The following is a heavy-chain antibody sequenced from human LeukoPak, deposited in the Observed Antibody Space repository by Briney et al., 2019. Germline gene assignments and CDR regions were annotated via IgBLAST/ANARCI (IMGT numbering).Heavy chain of an antibody. CDR3: VKGEGEYSSGWYSIVY. Sequence: GGSLRLSCSASGFTFSSYAMHWVRQAPGKGLEYVSAISSNGGSTYYADSVKGRFTISRDNSKNMLYLQMSSLRAEDTAVYYCVKGEGEYSSGWYSIVYWGQGTLVTVSS. V-gene: IGHV3-64D*06. D-gene: IGHD6-19*01. CDR1: GFTFSSYA. J-gene: IGHJ4*02. CDR2: ISSNGGST.